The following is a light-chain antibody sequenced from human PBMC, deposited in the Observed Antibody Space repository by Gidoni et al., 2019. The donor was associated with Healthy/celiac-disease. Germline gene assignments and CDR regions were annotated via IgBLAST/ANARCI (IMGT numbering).Light chain of an antibody. V-gene: IGKV1-39*01. CDR1: QSISSY. Sequence: DIHMTESPSSLSASVGDRVTITCRASQSISSYLNWYQQKPGKATKLLIYAASSLQSGVPSRFSGSGSGTDFILTISSLQPEDFATYYCQQSYSTPYTFGQGTKLEIK. CDR2: AAS. J-gene: IGKJ2*01. CDR3: QQSYSTPYT.